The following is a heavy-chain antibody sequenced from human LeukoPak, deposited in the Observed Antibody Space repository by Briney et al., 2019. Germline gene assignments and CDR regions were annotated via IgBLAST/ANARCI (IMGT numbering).Heavy chain of an antibody. CDR1: GITFSNAR. J-gene: IGHJ4*02. CDR3: TTYGSCSCPV. Sequence: GGSLRLSCAASGITFSNARMTWVRQAPGKGLEWVGRIYRGTNGETTDYGAPVKGRFTMSRDYSTNTLYLQMNSLKTEDTAVYYCTTYGSCSCPVWGQGTLVAVSS. V-gene: IGHV3-15*01. D-gene: IGHD6-19*01. CDR2: IYRGTNGETT.